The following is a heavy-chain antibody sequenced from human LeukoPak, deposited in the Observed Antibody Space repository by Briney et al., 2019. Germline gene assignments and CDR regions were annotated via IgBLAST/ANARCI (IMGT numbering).Heavy chain of an antibody. CDR2: ISSSGSYT. CDR1: GFTFSDYY. CDR3: AREADTSGYYHHFDY. D-gene: IGHD3-22*01. J-gene: IGHJ4*02. Sequence: GGSLRLSCAASGFTFSDYYMSWIRQAPGKGLEWVSYISSSGSYTNYADSVKGRFTISRDNAKNSLPLQMNSLRADDTAVYYCAREADTSGYYHHFDYWGQGTLVTVSS. V-gene: IGHV3-11*05.